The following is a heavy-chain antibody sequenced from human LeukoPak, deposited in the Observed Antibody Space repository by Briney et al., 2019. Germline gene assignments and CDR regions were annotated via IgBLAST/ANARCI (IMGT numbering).Heavy chain of an antibody. J-gene: IGHJ4*02. D-gene: IGHD5-12*01. CDR2: ISSSSSTI. CDR1: GFTFSSYS. CDR3: ARRVATIDY. V-gene: IGHV3-48*01. Sequence: GGSLRLSCAASGFTFSSYSMNWVRQAPGKGLERVSYISSSSSTIYYADSVKGRFTISRDNAKNSLYLQMNSLRAEDTAVYYCARRVATIDYWGQGTLVTVSS.